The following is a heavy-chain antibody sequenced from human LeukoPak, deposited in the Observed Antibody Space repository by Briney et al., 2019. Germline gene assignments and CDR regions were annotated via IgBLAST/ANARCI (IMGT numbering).Heavy chain of an antibody. D-gene: IGHD2-8*01. CDR2: IKQDGSET. V-gene: IGHV3-7*01. CDR3: ARKGGTRGPLNY. Sequence: GGSLRLSCAASGFTFSNYWMSWVRQAPGKGLEWVANIKQDGSETYYVDSVKGRFTISRDNAKNSLFLQMNSLTAEDTAVYYCARKGGTRGPLNYCGQGTLVTVSS. CDR1: GFTFSNYW. J-gene: IGHJ4*02.